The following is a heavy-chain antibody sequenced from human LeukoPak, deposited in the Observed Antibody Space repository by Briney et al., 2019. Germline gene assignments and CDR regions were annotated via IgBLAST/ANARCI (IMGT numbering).Heavy chain of an antibody. CDR2: INHSGST. J-gene: IGHJ5*02. CDR1: GGSFSGYY. CDR3: ARDIAVAVSNWFDP. D-gene: IGHD6-19*01. Sequence: SETLSLTCAVYGGSFSGYYWSWSRQPPGKGLEWIGEINHSGSTNYNPSLKSRVTISVDTSKNQFSLKLSSVTAADTAVYYCARDIAVAVSNWFDPWGQGTLVTVSP. V-gene: IGHV4-34*01.